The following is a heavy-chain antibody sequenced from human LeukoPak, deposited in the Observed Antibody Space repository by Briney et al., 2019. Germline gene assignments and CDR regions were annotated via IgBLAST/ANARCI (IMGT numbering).Heavy chain of an antibody. CDR2: ISSSSSTI. D-gene: IGHD3-3*01. Sequence: GGSLRLSCAASGFTFSSYSMNWVRQAPGKGLEWVSYISSSSSTIYYADSVKGRFTISRDNAKNSLYLQMNSLRGEDTAVYYCARDSGFDYFDYWGQGTLVTVSS. J-gene: IGHJ4*02. CDR1: GFTFSSYS. V-gene: IGHV3-48*01. CDR3: ARDSGFDYFDY.